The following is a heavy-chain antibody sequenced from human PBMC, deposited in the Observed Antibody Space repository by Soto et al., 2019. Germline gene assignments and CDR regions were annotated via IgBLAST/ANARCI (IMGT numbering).Heavy chain of an antibody. Sequence: EVQLVESGGGSVQPGESLRLSCAASGFSFRDYDMYWGRQRKGKGLEWVSGVGAADDTYYIGSVKGRFSVSRDNAQNSLFLQMNNLRVDDTAVYFCARAYLGRLPRRADYYYAMDVWGRGTTVTVSS. CDR1: GFSFRDYD. D-gene: IGHD1-26*01. J-gene: IGHJ6*01. V-gene: IGHV3-13*01. CDR2: VGAADDT. CDR3: ARAYLGRLPRRADYYYAMDV.